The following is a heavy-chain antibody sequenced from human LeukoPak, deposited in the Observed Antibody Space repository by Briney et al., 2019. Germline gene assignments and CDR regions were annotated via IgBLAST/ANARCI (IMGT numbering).Heavy chain of an antibody. CDR2: ISSSSTI. J-gene: IGHJ4*02. Sequence: GGSLRLSCAASGFTFSSYSMNWVRQAPGKGLEWVSYISSSSTIYYADSVKGRFTISRDNAKNSLYLQMNSLRAEDTAVYYCARDDIWNRRFDYWGQGTLVTVSS. D-gene: IGHD1-20*01. CDR1: GFTFSSYS. V-gene: IGHV3-48*01. CDR3: ARDDIWNRRFDY.